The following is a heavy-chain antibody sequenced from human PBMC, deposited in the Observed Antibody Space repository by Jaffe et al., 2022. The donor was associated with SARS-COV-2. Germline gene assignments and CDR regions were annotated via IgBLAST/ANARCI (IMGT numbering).Heavy chain of an antibody. CDR2: IKQDGSEK. CDR3: ARVVAYCGGDCYSDYFDY. J-gene: IGHJ4*02. V-gene: IGHV3-7*01. D-gene: IGHD2-21*02. Sequence: EVQLVESGGGLVQPGGSLRLSCAASGFTFSSYWMSWVRQAPGKGLEWVANIKQDGSEKYYVDSVKGRFTISRDNAKNSLYLQMNSLRAEDTAVYYCARVVAYCGGDCYSDYFDYWGQGTLVTVSS. CDR1: GFTFSSYW.